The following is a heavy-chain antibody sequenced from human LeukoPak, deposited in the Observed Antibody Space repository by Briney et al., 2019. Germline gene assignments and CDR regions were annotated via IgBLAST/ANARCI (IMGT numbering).Heavy chain of an antibody. CDR3: ARTKYHYDRSGYHVGFDY. J-gene: IGHJ4*02. D-gene: IGHD3-22*01. V-gene: IGHV4-59*01. Sequence: SETLSLTCTVSGGSISSYYWSWIRQPPGKGLEWIGYIYYSGSTNYNPSLKSRVTISVGTSKNQFSLKVSSVTAADTAVYYCARTKYHYDRSGYHVGFDYWGQGTLVTVSS. CDR2: IYYSGST. CDR1: GGSISSYY.